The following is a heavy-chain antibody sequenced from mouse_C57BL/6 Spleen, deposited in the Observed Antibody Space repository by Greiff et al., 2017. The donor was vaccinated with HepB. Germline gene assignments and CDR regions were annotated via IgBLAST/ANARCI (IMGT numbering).Heavy chain of an antibody. CDR3: ARTLFYYGSSPFAY. CDR1: GYTFTDYY. J-gene: IGHJ3*01. D-gene: IGHD1-1*01. V-gene: IGHV1-19*01. CDR2: INPYNGGT. Sequence: VQLKQSGPVLVKPGASVKMSCKASGYTFTDYYMNWVKQSHGKSLEWIGVINPYNGGTSYNQKFKGKATLTVDKSSSTAYMELNSLTSEDSAVYYCARTLFYYGSSPFAYWGQGTLVTVSA.